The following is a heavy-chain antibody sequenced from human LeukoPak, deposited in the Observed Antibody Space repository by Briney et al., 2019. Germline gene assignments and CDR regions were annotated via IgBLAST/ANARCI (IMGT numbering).Heavy chain of an antibody. D-gene: IGHD2-2*01. CDR1: EFTFSSHA. CDR2: ISAGGGSI. V-gene: IGHV3-23*01. J-gene: IGHJ4*02. Sequence: GGSLRLSCAASEFTFSSHAMSWVRQAPGKGLEWVSAISAGGGSIYYADSVKGRFTISRDNSKNTLYLQMNSLRAEDTAVYFCLSSIVVVPAAIVWGQGTLVTVSS. CDR3: LSSIVVVPAAIV.